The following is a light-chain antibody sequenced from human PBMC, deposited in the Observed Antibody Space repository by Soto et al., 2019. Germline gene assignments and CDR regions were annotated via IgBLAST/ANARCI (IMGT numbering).Light chain of an antibody. J-gene: IGKJ1*01. CDR2: GAS. CDR1: QSVGSD. Sequence: EKVMTQSPTTLSVSPGGRVTLSCRASQSVGSDLAWYQKKPGQAPRLLIYGASTRATGVPDRFSGSGSGTEFTLSIRYLQSEDSAVYYCHQYDDWPPGGTFGQGTKVEIK. V-gene: IGKV3-15*01. CDR3: HQYDDWPPGGT.